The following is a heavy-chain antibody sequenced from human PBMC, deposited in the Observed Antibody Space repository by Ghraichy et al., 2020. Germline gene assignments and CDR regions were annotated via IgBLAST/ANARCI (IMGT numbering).Heavy chain of an antibody. CDR1: GYTFTSYD. V-gene: IGHV1-8*01. CDR2: MNPNSGNT. Sequence: ASVKVSCKASGYTFTSYDINWVRQATGQGLEWMGWMNPNSGNTGYAQKFQGRVTMTRNTSISTAYMELSSLRSEDTAVYYCARGLTMVRGVPYYYYYGMDVWGQGTTVTVSS. J-gene: IGHJ6*02. D-gene: IGHD3-10*01. CDR3: ARGLTMVRGVPYYYYYGMDV.